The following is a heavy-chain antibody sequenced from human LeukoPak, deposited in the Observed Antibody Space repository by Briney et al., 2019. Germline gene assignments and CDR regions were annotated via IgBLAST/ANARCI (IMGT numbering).Heavy chain of an antibody. J-gene: IGHJ5*02. Sequence: ASVKVSCKASGGTFSSYAISWVRQAPGQGLEWMGGIIPIFGTANYAQKFQGRVTITADESTSTAYMELSSLRSEDTAVYYCARDYGTTIFGVAKRWFDPWAREPWSPSPQ. D-gene: IGHD3-3*01. CDR2: IIPIFGTA. V-gene: IGHV1-69*13. CDR3: ARDYGTTIFGVAKRWFDP. CDR1: GGTFSSYA.